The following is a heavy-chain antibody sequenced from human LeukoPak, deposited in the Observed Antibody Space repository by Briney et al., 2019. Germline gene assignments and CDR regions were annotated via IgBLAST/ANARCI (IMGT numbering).Heavy chain of an antibody. CDR2: ISWNSGSI. Sequence: PGRSLRLSCAASGFTFDDYAMQWVRQAPGKGLEWVSGISWNSGSIGYADSVKGRFTISRDNAKNSLYLQMNSLRAEDTAVYYCARVSSFGGQGTLVTVSS. CDR3: ARVSSF. D-gene: IGHD2/OR15-2a*01. CDR1: GFTFDDYA. J-gene: IGHJ4*02. V-gene: IGHV3-9*01.